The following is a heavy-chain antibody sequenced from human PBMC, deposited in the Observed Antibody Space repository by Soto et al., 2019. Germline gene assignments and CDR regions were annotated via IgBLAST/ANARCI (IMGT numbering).Heavy chain of an antibody. CDR3: TRGPSGDKVDY. J-gene: IGHJ4*02. V-gene: IGHV4-30-4*01. CDR2: IYNSGNT. CDR1: GGSISSGGYD. Sequence: QVQLQESGPGLVEPSQTLSLTCTVSGGSISSGGYDWSWIRQPPGKDLEWIGHIYNSGNTYSNPSHKSXXTXSXXTSKNQFPPQLSSVTAADTAVYYCTRGPSGDKVDYWGQGTLVTVSS. D-gene: IGHD1-26*01.